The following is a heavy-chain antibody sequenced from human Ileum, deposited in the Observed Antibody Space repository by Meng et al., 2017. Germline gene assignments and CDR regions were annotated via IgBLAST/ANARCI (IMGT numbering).Heavy chain of an antibody. CDR1: GGSISSGGYY. J-gene: IGHJ4*02. CDR3: ARDYCSSTTCALDY. D-gene: IGHD2-2*01. Sequence: QVQLQESGPGLVKPSQTLSLTCTVSGGSISSGGYYWSWIRQHPGKGLEWIGYIYYSGTTYYNPSLKSRVTISVDTSKNQFSLKLSSVTAADTAVYYCARDYCSSTTCALDYWGQGTLVTVSS. CDR2: IYYSGTT. V-gene: IGHV4-31*03.